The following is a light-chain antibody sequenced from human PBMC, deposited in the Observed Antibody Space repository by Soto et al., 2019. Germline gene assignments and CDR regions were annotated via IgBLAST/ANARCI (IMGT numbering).Light chain of an antibody. CDR2: EVS. V-gene: IGLV2-14*01. Sequence: QSALTQPASVSGSPGQSITISCTGTSSDVGGYNYVSWYQQHPGKAPKLMIYEVSNRPSGVSNRFSGSKSGNTASLTISGLQAEDEADYYRSSYTSSSTPIYVFGTGTKLTVL. J-gene: IGLJ1*01. CDR1: SSDVGGYNY. CDR3: SSYTSSSTPIYV.